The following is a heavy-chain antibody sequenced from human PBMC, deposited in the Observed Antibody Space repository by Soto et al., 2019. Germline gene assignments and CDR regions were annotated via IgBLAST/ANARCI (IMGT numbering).Heavy chain of an antibody. CDR2: IYYSGST. J-gene: IGHJ5*02. V-gene: IGHV4-31*03. Sequence: PSETLSLTCTVSDGSISSGGYYWSWIRQHPGKGLEWIGYIYYSGSTYYNPSLKSRVTISVDTSKNQFSLKLSSVTAADTAVYYCARDGYYDFWSGYRYENWFDPWGQGTLVTVSS. D-gene: IGHD3-3*01. CDR1: DGSISSGGYY. CDR3: ARDGYYDFWSGYRYENWFDP.